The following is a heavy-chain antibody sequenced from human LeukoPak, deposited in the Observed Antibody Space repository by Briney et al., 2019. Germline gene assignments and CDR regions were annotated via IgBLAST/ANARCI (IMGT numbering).Heavy chain of an antibody. Sequence: GGSLRLSCATSGFSFSNAWMNWVRQAPGKGLEWVANIKQDGSERNYVDSVKGRSTISRDNAKNSLLLQMNSLRVEDTAVYYCARGGTRGYSPVDYWGQGILVTVSS. V-gene: IGHV3-7*03. CDR3: ARGGTRGYSPVDY. CDR1: GFSFSNAW. J-gene: IGHJ4*02. D-gene: IGHD5-18*01. CDR2: IKQDGSER.